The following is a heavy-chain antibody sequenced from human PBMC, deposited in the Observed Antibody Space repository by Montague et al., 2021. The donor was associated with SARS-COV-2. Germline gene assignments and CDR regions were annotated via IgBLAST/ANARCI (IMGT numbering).Heavy chain of an antibody. J-gene: IGHJ3*02. CDR3: ARGKCRSPDAFDI. CDR2: IYYSGNP. CDR1: GGSFSTYY. D-gene: IGHD2-15*01. Sequence: SETLSLTCTVSGGSFSTYYWSWIRQSPGKGLEWIAEIYYSGNPNXNPSFTSRLSMSVDTSKNQFSLELSSVTAADTAVFYCARGKCRSPDAFDIWGQGITVTVSS. V-gene: IGHV4-59*01.